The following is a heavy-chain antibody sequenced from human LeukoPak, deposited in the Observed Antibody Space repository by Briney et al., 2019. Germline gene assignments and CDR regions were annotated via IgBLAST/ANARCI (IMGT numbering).Heavy chain of an antibody. Sequence: SETLSLTCTVSGGSISSYYWSWIRQPPGKGLEWIGYIYYSGSTNYIPSLKSRVTISVDTSKNQFSLKLSSVTAADTAVYYCARGASGYCSSTSCLDFDYWGQGTLVTVSS. J-gene: IGHJ4*02. D-gene: IGHD2-2*01. CDR1: GGSISSYY. CDR2: IYYSGST. V-gene: IGHV4-59*01. CDR3: ARGASGYCSSTSCLDFDY.